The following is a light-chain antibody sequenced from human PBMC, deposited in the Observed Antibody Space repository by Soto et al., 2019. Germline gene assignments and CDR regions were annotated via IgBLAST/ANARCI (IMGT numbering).Light chain of an antibody. Sequence: QSALTQPTSVSGSPGQSITISCTGTSSDVGSYNYVSWYQQHPDKSPKLIIYEVTHRPSGVSNRFSGSKSGNTASLTISGLQTEDEAHYYCSSYTSSTTLVFGGGTKLTVL. CDR2: EVT. CDR1: SSDVGSYNY. CDR3: SSYTSSTTLV. J-gene: IGLJ2*01. V-gene: IGLV2-14*01.